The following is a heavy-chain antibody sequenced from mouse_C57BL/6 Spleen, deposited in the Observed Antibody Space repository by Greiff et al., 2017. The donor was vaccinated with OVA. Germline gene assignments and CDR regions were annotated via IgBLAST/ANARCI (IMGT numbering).Heavy chain of an antibody. CDR2: IYWDDDK. V-gene: IGHV8-12*01. CDR3: ARKGANYYGVLFDY. Sequence: QVTLKVSGPGILQSSQTLSLTCSFSGFSLSTSGMGVSWLRQPSGKGLEWLAHIYWDDDKRYHPSLKSRLTISKDTSRNQVFLKITSVDTADTATYYCARKGANYYGVLFDYWGQGTTLTVSS. CDR1: GFSLSTSGMG. J-gene: IGHJ2*01. D-gene: IGHD1-1*01.